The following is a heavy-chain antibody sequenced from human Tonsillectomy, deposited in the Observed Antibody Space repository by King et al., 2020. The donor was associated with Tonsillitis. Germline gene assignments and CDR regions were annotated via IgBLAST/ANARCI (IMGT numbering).Heavy chain of an antibody. J-gene: IGHJ6*02. D-gene: IGHD5-24*01. Sequence: VQLVESGAEVKKPGESLRISCKGSGYSFTNYRITWVRQMPGKGLEWMGRIDPSDSYTNYSPSFQGHVTISTDKSISTAYLQWSSLTASDTAMYYCARLIGATKNYYDYGMDVWGQGTTVTVSS. CDR2: IDPSDSYT. V-gene: IGHV5-10-1*03. CDR1: GYSFTNYR. CDR3: ARLIGATKNYYDYGMDV.